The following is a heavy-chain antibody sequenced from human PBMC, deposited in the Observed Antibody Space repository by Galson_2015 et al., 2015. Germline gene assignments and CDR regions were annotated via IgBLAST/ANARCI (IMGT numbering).Heavy chain of an antibody. CDR3: TYYYDSSGYYLGY. D-gene: IGHD3-22*01. Sequence: SLRLSCADSGFTFSNAWMSWVRQAPGKGLEWVGRIKSKTEGGTTDYAAPVKGRFTISRDDSKNTLYLQMNSLKTEDTAVYYCTYYYDSSGYYLGYWGQGTLVTVSS. CDR1: GFTFSNAW. CDR2: IKSKTEGGTT. V-gene: IGHV3-15*01. J-gene: IGHJ4*02.